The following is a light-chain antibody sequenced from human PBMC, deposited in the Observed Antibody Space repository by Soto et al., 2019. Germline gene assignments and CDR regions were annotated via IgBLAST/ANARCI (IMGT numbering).Light chain of an antibody. CDR1: KLGDKY. Sequence: SSELTQPPSVSVSPGQTASIPCSGDKLGDKYACWYQQKPGQSPVLVIYQDSKRPSGIPERFSGSNSGNTATLTISGTQAMDEADYYCQAWDSSGVVFGGGTKLTVL. J-gene: IGLJ2*01. V-gene: IGLV3-1*01. CDR3: QAWDSSGVV. CDR2: QDS.